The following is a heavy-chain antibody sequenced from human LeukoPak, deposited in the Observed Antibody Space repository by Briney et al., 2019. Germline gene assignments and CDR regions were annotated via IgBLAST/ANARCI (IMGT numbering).Heavy chain of an antibody. Sequence: SETLSLTCTVSGGSISSSSYYWGWIRQPPGKGLEWIGSIYYSGSTYYNPSLKSRVTISVDTSKNQFSLKVTSVTAADTAVYYCASAYYDILGGHFDYWGQGTLVTVSS. V-gene: IGHV4-39*07. CDR1: GGSISSSSYY. J-gene: IGHJ4*02. CDR3: ASAYYDILGGHFDY. CDR2: IYYSGST. D-gene: IGHD3-9*01.